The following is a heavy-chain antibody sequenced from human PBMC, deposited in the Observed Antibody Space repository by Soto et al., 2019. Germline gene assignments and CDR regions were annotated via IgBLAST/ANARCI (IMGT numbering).Heavy chain of an antibody. CDR2: IYYSGST. J-gene: IGHJ4*02. Sequence: PSETMSLTCTVSGGSISSYCLSWIRQPPGKGLEWIGYIYYSGSTDYDPSLKSRVTISVDTSKNQFSLKLSSVTAADTAVYYCARRSGTYFDFWGQGTLVTVSS. CDR3: ARRSGTYFDF. D-gene: IGHD1-1*01. V-gene: IGHV4-59*01. CDR1: GGSISSYC.